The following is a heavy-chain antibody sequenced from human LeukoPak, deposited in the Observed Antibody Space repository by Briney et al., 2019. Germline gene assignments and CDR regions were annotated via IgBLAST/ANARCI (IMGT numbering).Heavy chain of an antibody. CDR2: IYNTGST. D-gene: IGHD2-15*01. Sequence: SETLSLTCTVSGGSISSYYWSSISTYYWSWTRQTPGKGLEWIDNIYNTGSTNYKPSLKSRVTISVDTSKNQVSLKLSSVTAADTAVYYCARAGHCSGGSCYYFDYWGQGTLVTSS. CDR3: ARAGHCSGGSCYYFDY. V-gene: IGHV4-61*01. J-gene: IGHJ4*02. CDR1: GGSISSYYWSSISTYY.